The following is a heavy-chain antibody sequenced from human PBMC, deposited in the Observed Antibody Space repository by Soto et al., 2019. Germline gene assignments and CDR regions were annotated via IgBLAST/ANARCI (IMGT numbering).Heavy chain of an antibody. Sequence: QVQLGQSGGEVKRSGASVKVSCKASGYMFSNYAISWVRQTPGQGLEWMGWINVYNGNTNYAQKFQGRVTMATATSTNTAYLDLRSLRSDDTAAYFCARDLSSGGFDYWGQGTLVIVSS. CDR1: GYMFSNYA. V-gene: IGHV1-18*01. D-gene: IGHD6-19*01. J-gene: IGHJ4*02. CDR2: INVYNGNT. CDR3: ARDLSSGGFDY.